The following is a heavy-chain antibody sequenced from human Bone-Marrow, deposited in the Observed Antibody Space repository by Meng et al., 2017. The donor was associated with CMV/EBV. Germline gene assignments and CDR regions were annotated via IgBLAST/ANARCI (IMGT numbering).Heavy chain of an antibody. V-gene: IGHV3-7*01. J-gene: IGHJ4*02. D-gene: IGHD2-2*02. CDR2: IKQDGSEK. Sequence: GESLKISCAASGFTFSSYWMSWVRQAPGKGLEWVANIKQDGSEKYYVDSVKGRFTISRDNAKNSLYLQMNCLRAEDTAVYYCAREGYCSGNTCYTRGTFDYWGQGTLVTVSS. CDR1: GFTFSSYW. CDR3: AREGYCSGNTCYTRGTFDY.